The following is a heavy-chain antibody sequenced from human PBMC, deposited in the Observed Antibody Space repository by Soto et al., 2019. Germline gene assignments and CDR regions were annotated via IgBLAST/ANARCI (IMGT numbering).Heavy chain of an antibody. CDR2: ISGSGDST. V-gene: IGHV3-23*01. CDR3: ARRGPGTYFDY. J-gene: IGHJ4*02. D-gene: IGHD6-13*01. Sequence: GGSLRLSCAASGFTFSNYAVTWVRQAPGKGLEWVSTISGSGDSTYYADSVKGRFTISRDNSKNTLYLQMNSLRTEDTAVYYCARRGPGTYFDYWGQGTLVTVSS. CDR1: GFTFSNYA.